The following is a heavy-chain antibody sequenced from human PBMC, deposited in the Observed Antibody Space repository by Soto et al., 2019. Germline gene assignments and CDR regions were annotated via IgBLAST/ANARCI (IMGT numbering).Heavy chain of an antibody. D-gene: IGHD2-15*01. CDR1: GFTFGDYY. V-gene: IGHV3-11*01. CDR2: ISSSGSTI. J-gene: IGHJ3*02. Sequence: GGSLRLSCAASGFTFGDYYMSWIRQAPGKGLEWVSYISSSGSTIYYADSVKGRFTISRDNAKNSLYLQMNSLRAEDTAVYYCARGERDIVVVVAANDAFDIWGQGTMVTVSS. CDR3: ARGERDIVVVVAANDAFDI.